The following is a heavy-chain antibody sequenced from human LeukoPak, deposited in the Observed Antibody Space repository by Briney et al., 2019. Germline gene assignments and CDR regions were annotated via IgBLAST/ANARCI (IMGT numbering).Heavy chain of an antibody. V-gene: IGHV3-30*18. CDR2: ISYDGSNK. J-gene: IGHJ3*02. CDR3: AKTLEANPRGYSAFDI. D-gene: IGHD3-16*02. CDR1: GFTFSSYG. Sequence: GGSLRLSCAASGFTFSSYGMHWVRQAPGKGLEWVAVISYDGSNKYYADSVKGRFTISRDNSKNTLYLQMNSLRAEDTAVYYCAKTLEANPRGYSAFDIWGQGTMVTVSS.